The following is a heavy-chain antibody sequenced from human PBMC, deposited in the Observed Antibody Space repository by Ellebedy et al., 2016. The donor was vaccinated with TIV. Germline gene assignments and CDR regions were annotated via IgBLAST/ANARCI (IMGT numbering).Heavy chain of an antibody. CDR3: ARDRVGYSYGSYYYYGMDV. CDR2: ISTYNGNT. Sequence: ASVKVSCKASGYTFTSYDINWVRQAPGQGLEWMGWISTYNGNTNYAQKLQGRVTMTTDTSTSTAYVELSRLRSDDTAVYYCARDRVGYSYGSYYYYGMDVWGQGTTVTVSS. J-gene: IGHJ6*02. V-gene: IGHV1-18*04. D-gene: IGHD5-18*01. CDR1: GYTFTSYD.